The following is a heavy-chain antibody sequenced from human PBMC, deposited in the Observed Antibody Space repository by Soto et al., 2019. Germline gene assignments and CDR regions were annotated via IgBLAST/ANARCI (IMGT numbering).Heavy chain of an antibody. D-gene: IGHD2-21*01. CDR1: GGSITNSNW. CDR2: IYHAGST. Sequence: SETLSLTCTVSGGSITNSNWWSWVRLPPAKGLEWVGDIYHAGSTKYNPSLERRVTMSVDTSNNQFALTLTSVTAADTAVYFCARGPPIVGNTTPLDSWGQGTLVTVSS. V-gene: IGHV4-4*02. CDR3: ARGPPIVGNTTPLDS. J-gene: IGHJ4*02.